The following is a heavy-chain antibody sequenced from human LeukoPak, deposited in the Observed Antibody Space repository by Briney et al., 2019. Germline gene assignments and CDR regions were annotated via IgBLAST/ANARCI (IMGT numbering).Heavy chain of an antibody. CDR3: AKGGLQSPTGAFDI. CDR2: IRYDGSNK. CDR1: GFTFSSYG. D-gene: IGHD4-11*01. J-gene: IGHJ3*02. Sequence: PGGSLRLSCAASGFTFSSYGMHWVRQAPGKGLEWVAFIRYDGSNKYYADSVKGRFTISRDNSKNTLYLQMNSLRAEDTAVYYCAKGGLQSPTGAFDIWGQGTMVTVSS. V-gene: IGHV3-30*02.